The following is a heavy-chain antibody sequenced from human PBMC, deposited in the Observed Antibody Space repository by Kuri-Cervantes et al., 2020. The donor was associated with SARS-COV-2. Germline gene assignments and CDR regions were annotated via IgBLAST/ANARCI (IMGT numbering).Heavy chain of an antibody. V-gene: IGHV4-39*07. Sequence: SETLSLTCSVSGDSISEINYYWGWIRQSPGQGLEWIGNVYHSGSTNYNPSLKSRVTISVDTSKNQFSLRLSSVTAADTAVYYCARRSYSSSSNWFDPWGQGTLVTVSS. D-gene: IGHD6-13*01. CDR3: ARRSYSSSSNWFDP. CDR1: GDSISEINYY. CDR2: VYHSGST. J-gene: IGHJ5*02.